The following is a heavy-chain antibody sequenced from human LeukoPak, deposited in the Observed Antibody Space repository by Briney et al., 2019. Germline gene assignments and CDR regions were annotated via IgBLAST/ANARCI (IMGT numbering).Heavy chain of an antibody. CDR2: ISYDGSNE. V-gene: IGHV3-30*18. CDR3: AKEFNRGLPDY. D-gene: IGHD2-21*01. CDR1: GFTFSTYG. J-gene: IGHJ4*02. Sequence: GGSLRLSCAASGFTFSTYGMHWVRQAPGKGLEWVAVISYDGSNEYYADSVKGRFTISRDNSKNTPYLQMSSLRAEDTAVYYCAKEFNRGLPDYWGQGTLVTVPS.